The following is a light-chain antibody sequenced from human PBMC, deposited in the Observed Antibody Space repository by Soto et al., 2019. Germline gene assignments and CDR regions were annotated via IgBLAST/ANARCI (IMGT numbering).Light chain of an antibody. Sequence: QAVVTQPPSVSGAPGQRVTISCTGANSNIGAGYDVHWYQQLPGTAPKLLIYGNSNRPSGVPDRFSGSKSGTSASLAITGLQAEDEADYYCQSYDSSLSASVVFGGGTKLTVL. V-gene: IGLV1-40*01. CDR1: NSNIGAGYD. CDR2: GNS. CDR3: QSYDSSLSASVV. J-gene: IGLJ2*01.